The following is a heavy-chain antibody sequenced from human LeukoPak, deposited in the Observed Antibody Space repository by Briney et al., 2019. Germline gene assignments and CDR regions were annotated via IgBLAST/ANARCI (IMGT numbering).Heavy chain of an antibody. CDR1: GYIFTNYG. D-gene: IGHD4-17*01. CDR2: MNPNSGNT. V-gene: IGHV1-8*02. CDR3: ARGGVTTPQNYYYYGMDV. J-gene: IGHJ6*02. Sequence: ASVKVSCKTSGYIFTNYGVSWVRQATGQGLEWMGWMNPNSGNTGYAQKFQGRVTMTRNTSISTAYMELSSLRSEDTAVYYCARGGVTTPQNYYYYGMDVWGQGTTVTVSS.